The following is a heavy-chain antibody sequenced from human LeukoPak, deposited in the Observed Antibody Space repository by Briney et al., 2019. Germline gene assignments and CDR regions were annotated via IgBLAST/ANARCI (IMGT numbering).Heavy chain of an antibody. CDR1: GGSSTSYY. D-gene: IGHD3-22*01. CDR2: IYTRGST. V-gene: IGHV4-4*07. J-gene: IGHJ4*02. Sequence: PSETLSLTCTVSGGSSTSYYWSWIRQPAGKGLEWIGRIYTRGSTNYNPSLKSRVTVSVDTSSNQFSLKLTSVTAADTAVYYCAGKGHYYDSTGYYYGGEDYWGQGTLVTASS. CDR3: AGKGHYYDSTGYYYGGEDY.